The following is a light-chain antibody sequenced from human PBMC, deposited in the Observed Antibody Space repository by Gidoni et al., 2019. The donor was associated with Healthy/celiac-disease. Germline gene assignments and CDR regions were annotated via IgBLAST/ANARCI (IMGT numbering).Light chain of an antibody. Sequence: QLVLTHSPSASASLGPSVKLTCTLSSGHSSYAIAWHQQQPEKGPRYLMKLNSDGSHSKGDGIPDRFSGSSSGAERYLTISSLQSEDEADYYCQTWGTGIHWVFGGGTKLTVL. CDR3: QTWGTGIHWV. CDR1: SGHSSYA. CDR2: LNSDGSH. V-gene: IGLV4-69*01. J-gene: IGLJ3*02.